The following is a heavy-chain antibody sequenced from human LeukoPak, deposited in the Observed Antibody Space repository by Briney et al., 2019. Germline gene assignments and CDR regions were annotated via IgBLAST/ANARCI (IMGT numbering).Heavy chain of an antibody. CDR3: ARLNYSNYWEYYFDY. V-gene: IGHV4-59*08. CDR2: IYYSGST. CDR1: SGSFSGYY. Sequence: PSETLSLTCAVYSGSFSGYYWSWIRQPPGKGLEWIGNIYYSGSTNYNPSLKSRVTISVDTPKNQFSLKLSSVTAADTAVYYCARLNYSNYWEYYFDYWGQGTLVTVSS. J-gene: IGHJ4*02. D-gene: IGHD4-11*01.